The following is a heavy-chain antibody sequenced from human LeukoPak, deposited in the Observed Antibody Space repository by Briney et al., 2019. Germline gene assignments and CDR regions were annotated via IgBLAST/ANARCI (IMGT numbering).Heavy chain of an antibody. Sequence: ASVKVSCKVSGYTLTELSMHWVRQAPGKGLEWMGGFDPEDGETIYAQKFQGRVTMTEDTSTDTAYMELSSPRSQDTDVYYCATVGSSVTTMIVGWGQGTLVTVSS. CDR1: GYTLTELS. CDR2: FDPEDGET. CDR3: ATVGSSVTTMIVG. D-gene: IGHD3-22*01. J-gene: IGHJ1*01. V-gene: IGHV1-24*01.